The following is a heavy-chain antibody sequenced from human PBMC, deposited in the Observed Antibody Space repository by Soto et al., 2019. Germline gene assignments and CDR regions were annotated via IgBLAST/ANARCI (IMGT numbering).Heavy chain of an antibody. V-gene: IGHV3-23*01. CDR3: AKDPEDRRWVDWFDP. Sequence: EVQLLESGGGLVQPGGSLRLSCAASGFTFSSYAMSWVRQAPGKGLEWVSAISGSGGSTYYADSVKGRFTISRDNSKNTLYLQMNSLRAADTAVYYCAKDPEDRRWVDWFDPWGQGTLVTVSS. CDR1: GFTFSSYA. CDR2: ISGSGGST. D-gene: IGHD4-17*01. J-gene: IGHJ5*02.